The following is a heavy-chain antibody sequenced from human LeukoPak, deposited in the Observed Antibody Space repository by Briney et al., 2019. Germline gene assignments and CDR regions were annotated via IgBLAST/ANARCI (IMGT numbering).Heavy chain of an antibody. CDR2: IKEDGSEK. Sequence: GGSLRLSCAASGFTFSSYWMTWVRQAPGKGLEWVANIKEDGSEKYYVDSVKGRFTISRDNAKNSPYLQVSSLRAEDTAVYYCARDSGWFRFDYWGRGTLVTVSP. J-gene: IGHJ4*02. CDR1: GFTFSSYW. CDR3: ARDSGWFRFDY. V-gene: IGHV3-7*03. D-gene: IGHD6-13*01.